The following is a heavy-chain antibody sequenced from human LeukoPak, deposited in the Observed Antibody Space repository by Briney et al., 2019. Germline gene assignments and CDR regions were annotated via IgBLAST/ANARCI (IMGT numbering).Heavy chain of an antibody. CDR2: VSYDGSNK. CDR3: AREIVLMGYAFDI. J-gene: IGHJ3*02. CDR1: GFTFSSYA. D-gene: IGHD2-8*01. V-gene: IGHV3-30-3*01. Sequence: PGGSLRLSCAASGFTFSSYAIHWVRQAPGKGLEWVAVVSYDGSNKYYADSVKGRFTISGDNSKNTLYLQMNSLRVEDTAVYYCAREIVLMGYAFDIRGQGTMVTVSS.